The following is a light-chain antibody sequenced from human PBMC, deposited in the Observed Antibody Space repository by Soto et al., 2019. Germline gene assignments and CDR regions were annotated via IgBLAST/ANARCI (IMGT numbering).Light chain of an antibody. CDR1: QSVNNR. Sequence: IQMTQSPSTLSASEGDRVIITCRPSQSVNNRLAWYQQRPGKAPKLLIYLASTLESGVPSRFSGSGSGTEFTLNISSLQADDSATYYCQHYNEYPWTFGQGTKVEIK. CDR2: LAS. V-gene: IGKV1-5*03. J-gene: IGKJ1*01. CDR3: QHYNEYPWT.